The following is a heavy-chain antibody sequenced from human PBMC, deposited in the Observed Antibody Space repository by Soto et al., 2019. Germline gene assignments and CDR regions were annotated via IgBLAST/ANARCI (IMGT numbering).Heavy chain of an antibody. CDR2: INPKSGGT. V-gene: IGHV1-2*02. J-gene: IGHJ4*02. D-gene: IGHD6-13*01. Sequence: QVQLVQSGAEVKKPGASVKVSYKASGYTFTDYYMHWVRQAPGQGLEWMGWINPKSGGTNYAQKCQGRVTMTRDTSISTAYMELSRLISDDTAVYYCARQAAGREDFDYWGQGTLVTVSS. CDR1: GYTFTDYY. CDR3: ARQAAGREDFDY.